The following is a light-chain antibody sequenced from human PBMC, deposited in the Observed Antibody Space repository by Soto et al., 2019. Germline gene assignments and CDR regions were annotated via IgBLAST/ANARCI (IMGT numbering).Light chain of an antibody. V-gene: IGKV4-1*01. Sequence: DIVMTQSPDSLAVSLGERATINCKSSQSVLYSSNNKNYLAWYQQRPGQPPNLLIYWASTRESGVPDRFSGSGSGTDFTLTISTLQAEDVAVYYCQQYYSNPFSFGPGTKVDIK. CDR2: WAS. CDR1: QSVLYSSNNKNY. CDR3: QQYYSNPFS. J-gene: IGKJ3*01.